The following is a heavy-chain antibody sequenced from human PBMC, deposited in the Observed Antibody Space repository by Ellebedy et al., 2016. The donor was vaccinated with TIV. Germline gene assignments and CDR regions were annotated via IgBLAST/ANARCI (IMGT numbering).Heavy chain of an antibody. V-gene: IGHV1-69*13. D-gene: IGHD2-2*01. CDR1: GGTFSSFA. CDR2: IIPMFGVP. CDR3: ARNSDVVLVLSAYASSFDI. J-gene: IGHJ3*02. Sequence: ASVKVSCKASGGTFSSFAISWVRQAPGQGLEWVGRIIPMFGVPDTAQMLQGRLTITADESTSTAHMELSSLRPEDTAVYYCARNSDVVLVLSAYASSFDIWGQGTMVTVSS.